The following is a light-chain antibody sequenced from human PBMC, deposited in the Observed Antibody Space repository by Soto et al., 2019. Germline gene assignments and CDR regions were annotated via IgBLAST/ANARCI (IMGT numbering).Light chain of an antibody. CDR2: DAS. J-gene: IGKJ4*01. CDR3: QQYSNWPLT. V-gene: IGKV3-15*01. Sequence: ETVMTQSPATLSVSPGERATLSCRASQSVSSSLAWYQQKPGQAPRLLVYDASTRATDVPARFSGSGSGTEFTLTVSSLQSEDFAVYHCQQYSNWPLTFCGGTKV. CDR1: QSVSSS.